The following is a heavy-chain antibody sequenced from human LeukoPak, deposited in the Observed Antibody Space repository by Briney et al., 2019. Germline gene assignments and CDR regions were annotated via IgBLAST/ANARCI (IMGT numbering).Heavy chain of an antibody. V-gene: IGHV3-30-3*01. CDR1: GFTFSSYA. CDR2: ISYDGSNK. J-gene: IGHJ4*02. D-gene: IGHD2-2*01. CDR3: ARDGEVYCSSTSCYLFDY. Sequence: PGRSLRLSCAASGFTFSSYAMHWVRQAPGKGLEWVAVISYDGSNKYYADSVKGRFTISRDNSKNTLYLQMNSLRAEDTAVYYCARDGEVYCSSTSCYLFDYWGQGTLVTVSS.